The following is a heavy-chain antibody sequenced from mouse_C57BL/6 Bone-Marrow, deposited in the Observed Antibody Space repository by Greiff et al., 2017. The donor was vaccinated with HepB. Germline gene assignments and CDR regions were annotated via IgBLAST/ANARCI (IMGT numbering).Heavy chain of an antibody. CDR3: TRPNYGSRDY. CDR1: GFNIKDDY. CDR2: IDPENGDT. V-gene: IGHV14-4*01. Sequence: EVQVVESEAELVRPGASVKLSCTASGFNIKDDYMHWVKQRPEQGLEWIGWIDPENGDTEYASKFQGKATITADTSSNTAYLQLSSLPSEDTAVYYCTRPNYGSRDYWGQGTTLTVSS. D-gene: IGHD1-1*01. J-gene: IGHJ2*01.